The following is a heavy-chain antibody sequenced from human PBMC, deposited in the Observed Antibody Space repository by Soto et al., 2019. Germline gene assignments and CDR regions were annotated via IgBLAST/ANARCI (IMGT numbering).Heavy chain of an antibody. CDR1: GFNFRDYW. V-gene: IGHV3-7*01. CDR3: ARIGYSSSSNDY. CDR2: IKQDGSVK. D-gene: IGHD2-2*03. Sequence: PGGSLRLSCVASGFNFRDYWMTWVRQAPGKGLEWVSNIKQDGSVKYYVDSVKGRFTISRDNAKNSVYLQMNSLRVEDTAVYYCARIGYSSSSNDYWGQGTLVTVSS. J-gene: IGHJ4*02.